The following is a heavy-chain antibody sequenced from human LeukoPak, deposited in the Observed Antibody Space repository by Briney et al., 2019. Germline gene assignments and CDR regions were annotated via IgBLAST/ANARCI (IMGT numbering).Heavy chain of an antibody. V-gene: IGHV3-74*01. CDR3: ARGSWGYAYEGDWFDP. D-gene: IGHD3-16*01. CDR2: INSDGSST. Sequence: GGSLRLSCAASGFTFSSYWMHWVRQAPGKGLVWVSRINSDGSSTSYADSVKGRFTISRDNAKNTLYLQMNSLRAEDTAVCYCARGSWGYAYEGDWFDPWGQGTLVTVSS. CDR1: GFTFSSYW. J-gene: IGHJ5*02.